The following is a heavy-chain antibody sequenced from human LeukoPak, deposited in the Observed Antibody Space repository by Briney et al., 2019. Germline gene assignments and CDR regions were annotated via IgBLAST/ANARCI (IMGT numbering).Heavy chain of an antibody. CDR1: GFTFSSYG. CDR2: IRYDGSNK. J-gene: IGHJ4*02. V-gene: IGHV3-30*02. CDR3: AKPPSGGSAHIDY. Sequence: PGGSLRLSCAASGFTFSSYGMHWVRQAPGKGLEWVAFIRYDGSNKYYADSVKGRFTISRDNSKNMLYLQMNSLRAEDTAAYYCAKPPSGGSAHIDYWGQGTLVTVSS. D-gene: IGHD2-15*01.